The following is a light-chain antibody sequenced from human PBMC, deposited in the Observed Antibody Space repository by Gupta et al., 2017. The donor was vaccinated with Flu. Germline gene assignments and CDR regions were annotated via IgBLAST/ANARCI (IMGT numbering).Light chain of an antibody. V-gene: IGKV1-39*01. CDR2: AAS. CDR1: QSIHVF. J-gene: IGKJ1*01. CDR3: QQSSSFPLT. Sequence: PPSLSASVGDSVTITCRASQSIHVFLNWYQHRSGKAPQLLIYAASTLQSGVPSRFSGSGSGTDFTLTISPLEAEDSASYFCQQSSSFPLTFGQGTRVEIK.